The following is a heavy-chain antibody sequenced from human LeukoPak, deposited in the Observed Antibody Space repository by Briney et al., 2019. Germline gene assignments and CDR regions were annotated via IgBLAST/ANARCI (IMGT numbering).Heavy chain of an antibody. CDR2: INAGNGNT. D-gene: IGHD6-13*01. Sequence: GASVKVSCKASGYTFTSYAMHWVRQAPGQRLEWMGWINAGNGNTKYSQEFQGRVTITRDTSTSTAYMELRSLRSDDTAVYYCATCIAAAGSFDYWGQGTLVTVSS. CDR3: ATCIAAAGSFDY. CDR1: GYTFTSYA. V-gene: IGHV1-3*01. J-gene: IGHJ4*02.